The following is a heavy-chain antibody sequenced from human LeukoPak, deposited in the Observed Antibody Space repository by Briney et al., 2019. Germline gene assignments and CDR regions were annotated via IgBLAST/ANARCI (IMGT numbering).Heavy chain of an antibody. CDR2: ISASGSGT. CDR1: GFTFSSYA. V-gene: IGHV3-23*01. Sequence: GGSLRLSCAASGFTFSSYALTWVRQPPGKGLEWVSAISASGSGTYYAYSVKGRFTISRDNSKNTLYLQMNSLRAEDTAIYYCAKDRASGGDCSDYWGQGTLVTVSS. J-gene: IGHJ4*02. CDR3: AKDRASGGDCSDY. D-gene: IGHD2-21*02.